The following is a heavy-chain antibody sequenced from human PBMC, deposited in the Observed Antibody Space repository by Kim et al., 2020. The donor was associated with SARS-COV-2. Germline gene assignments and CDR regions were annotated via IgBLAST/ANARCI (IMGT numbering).Heavy chain of an antibody. D-gene: IGHD3-3*01. CDR2: IYYSGST. V-gene: IGHV4-31*03. J-gene: IGHJ4*02. CDR3: AREAYYDFWSGYSD. CDR1: GGSISSGGYY. Sequence: SETLSLTCTVSGGSISSGGYYWSWIRQHPGKGLEWIGYIYYSGSTYYNPSLKSRVTISVDTSKNQFSLKLSSVTAADTAVYYCAREAYYDFWSGYSDWGQGTLVTVSS.